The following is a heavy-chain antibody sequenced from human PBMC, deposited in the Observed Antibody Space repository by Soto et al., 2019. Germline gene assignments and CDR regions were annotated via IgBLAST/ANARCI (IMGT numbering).Heavy chain of an antibody. CDR3: ARHAASGYDSFDI. Sequence: GESLKISCKGSGYNFAGYWIAWVRQMPGKGLELMGIIYPSDSDTRYRPSFQGQVTISADKSISTAYLQWSSLKASDTAMFYCARHAASGYDSFDIWGQGTMVTVSS. J-gene: IGHJ3*02. CDR2: IYPSDSDT. V-gene: IGHV5-51*01. CDR1: GYNFAGYW. D-gene: IGHD3-22*01.